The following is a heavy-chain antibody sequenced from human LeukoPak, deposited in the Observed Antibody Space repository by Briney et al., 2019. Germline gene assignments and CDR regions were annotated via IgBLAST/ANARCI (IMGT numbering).Heavy chain of an antibody. J-gene: IGHJ6*02. Sequence: QPGGSLRLSCAASGFTFSSYWMSWVRQAPGKGLEWVANIKQDGSEKYYVDSVKGRFTISRDNSKDTVYLQMNSLRAEDTVVYYCARSGGYSRGYYYGLDVWGQGTTVTVSS. D-gene: IGHD3-22*01. CDR2: IKQDGSEK. CDR1: GFTFSSYW. CDR3: ARSGGYSRGYYYGLDV. V-gene: IGHV3-7*01.